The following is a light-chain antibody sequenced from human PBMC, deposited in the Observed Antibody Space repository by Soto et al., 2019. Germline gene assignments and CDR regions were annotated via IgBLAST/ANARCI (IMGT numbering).Light chain of an antibody. CDR3: SSYTSSSTPYV. CDR1: SSDVGGYNY. J-gene: IGLJ1*01. Sequence: QSALTQPASVSGSPGQSITISCTGTSSDVGGYNYVSWYQQHPGKAPKLMIYEVSNRPSGVSNRFSGSKSGNTASLTIPGLQAEDEADYYCSSYTSSSTPYVFGT. CDR2: EVS. V-gene: IGLV2-14*01.